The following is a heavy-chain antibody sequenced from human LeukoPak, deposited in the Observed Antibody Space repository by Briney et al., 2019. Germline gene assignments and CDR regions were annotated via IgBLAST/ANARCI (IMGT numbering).Heavy chain of an antibody. CDR1: GYTFPSYF. CDR2: INPTGGST. D-gene: IGHD3-22*01. V-gene: IGHV1-46*01. CDR3: ARVEYISGYSHVY. J-gene: IGHJ4*02. Sequence: ASVKVSCKASGYTFPSYFMHWVRQAPGQGLEWMGIINPTGGSTTYAQKFQGRVTMTRDTSTSTVYMELSSLRSDDTAVYYCARVEYISGYSHVYWGQGTLVTVSS.